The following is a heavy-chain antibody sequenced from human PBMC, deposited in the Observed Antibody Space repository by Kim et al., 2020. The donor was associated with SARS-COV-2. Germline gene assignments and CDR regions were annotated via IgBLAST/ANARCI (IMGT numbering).Heavy chain of an antibody. CDR1: GGSISSGGYY. CDR2: IYYSGST. J-gene: IGHJ4*02. Sequence: SETLSLTCTVSGGSISSGGYYWSWIRQHPGKGLEWIGYIYYSGSTYYNPSLKSRVTISVDTSKNQFSLKLSSVTAADTAVYYCARDRSGYYDSSGPGLGYFDYWGQGTLVTVSS. CDR3: ARDRSGYYDSSGPGLGYFDY. D-gene: IGHD3-22*01. V-gene: IGHV4-31*03.